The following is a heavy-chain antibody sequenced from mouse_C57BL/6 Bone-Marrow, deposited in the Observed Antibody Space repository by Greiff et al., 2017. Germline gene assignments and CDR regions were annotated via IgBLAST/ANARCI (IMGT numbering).Heavy chain of an antibody. CDR3: ARVGNYGGYDMDY. J-gene: IGHJ2*02. Sequence: QVQLQQPGAELVKLGASVKMSCKASGYTFTTYRIEWMKQNHGKSLEWIGNFHPYNDDTKYNEKFKGKATLTVEKPSSTVYLELSRLTSGDSAVXYGARVGNYGGYDMDYWGQGTSLTVSS. D-gene: IGHD2-1*01. V-gene: IGHV1-47*01. CDR1: GYTFTTYR. CDR2: FHPYNDDT.